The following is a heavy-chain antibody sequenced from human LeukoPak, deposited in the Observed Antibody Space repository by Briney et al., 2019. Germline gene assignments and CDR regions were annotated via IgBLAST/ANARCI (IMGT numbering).Heavy chain of an antibody. J-gene: IGHJ3*02. V-gene: IGHV1-69*05. D-gene: IGHD6-6*01. CDR1: GGTFSSYA. Sequence: SVKVSCKASGGTFSSYAISWVRQAPGQGLEWMGGIIPIFGTANYAQKFQGRVTITTDESTSTAYMELSSLRSEDTAVYYCARGDGYSSLRAFDIWGQGTMVTVSS. CDR2: IIPIFGTA. CDR3: ARGDGYSSLRAFDI.